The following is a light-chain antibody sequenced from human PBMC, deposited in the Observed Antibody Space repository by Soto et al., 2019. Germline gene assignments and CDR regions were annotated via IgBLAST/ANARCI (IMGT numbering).Light chain of an antibody. V-gene: IGKV1-33*01. CDR1: QAIGNY. Sequence: DIQMTQSPSSLSASVGDRVTITCQASQAIGNYLTWYQQKPGKAPKLLIYEASNLETGVPSRFSGSGPGTDFTFTINSLQPEDIATYYCQQYDDLPFTFGGGTKVEIK. J-gene: IGKJ4*01. CDR2: EAS. CDR3: QQYDDLPFT.